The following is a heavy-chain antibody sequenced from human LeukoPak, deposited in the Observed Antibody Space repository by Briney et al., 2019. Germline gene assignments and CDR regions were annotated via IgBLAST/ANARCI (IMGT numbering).Heavy chain of an antibody. Sequence: GESLKICCKGSVDTFSSYRIGWVRQMPGKGLEWMGMFDPTNSETTHSPTFQGQVTISVDKSISTAYLTWSSLRASDTALYYCARKTWTGDSFDIWGQGTTVTVSS. V-gene: IGHV5-51*01. CDR2: FDPTNSET. CDR3: ARKTWTGDSFDI. CDR1: VDTFSSYR. D-gene: IGHD3-16*01. J-gene: IGHJ6*02.